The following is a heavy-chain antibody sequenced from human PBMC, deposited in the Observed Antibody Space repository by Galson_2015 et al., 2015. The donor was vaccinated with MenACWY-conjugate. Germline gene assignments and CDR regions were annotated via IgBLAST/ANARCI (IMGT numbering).Heavy chain of an antibody. CDR2: ISSSSSYI. V-gene: IGHV3-21*01. CDR1: GFTFSSYS. CDR3: AREGYDFWSGYYEH. J-gene: IGHJ1*01. Sequence: SLRLSCAASGFTFSSYSMNWVRQAPGKGLEWVSSISSSSSYIYYADSVKGRFTISRDNAKNSLYLQMNSLRAEDTAVYYCAREGYDFWSGYYEHWGQGTLVTVSS. D-gene: IGHD3-3*01.